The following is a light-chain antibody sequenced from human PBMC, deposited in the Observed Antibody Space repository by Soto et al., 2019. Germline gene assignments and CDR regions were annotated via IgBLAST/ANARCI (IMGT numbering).Light chain of an antibody. Sequence: DIQMTQSPSTLSASVGDRVTLACRASQSISPWLAWYQQKPGKAPKILIYKASSLESGVPSRFSGSGSGTEFTLTISSLQPEDFATYYCQQSYSTPVTFGQGTKVDIK. CDR1: QSISPW. V-gene: IGKV1-5*03. CDR2: KAS. CDR3: QQSYSTPVT. J-gene: IGKJ1*01.